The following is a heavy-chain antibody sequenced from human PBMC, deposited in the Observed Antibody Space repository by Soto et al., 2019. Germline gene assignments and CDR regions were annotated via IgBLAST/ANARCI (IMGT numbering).Heavy chain of an antibody. Sequence: QVQLQESGPGLVKPSQTLSLTCSVSGGSISSAGYFWSWIRQHPGKGLEWIGHIYYSGSAYYSPSIKSRVAISVDTSRNQFSLNLSSVTAADTAVYYCARIRSGNHPDNWGQGTLVTVSS. CDR3: ARIRSGNHPDN. J-gene: IGHJ4*02. CDR1: GGSISSAGYF. CDR2: IYYSGSA. V-gene: IGHV4-31*03. D-gene: IGHD4-4*01.